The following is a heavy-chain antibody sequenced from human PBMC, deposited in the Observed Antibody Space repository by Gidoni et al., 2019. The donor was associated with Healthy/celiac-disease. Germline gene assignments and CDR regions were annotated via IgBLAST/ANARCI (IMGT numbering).Heavy chain of an antibody. CDR2: IRSKAYGGTT. V-gene: IGHV3-49*05. CDR3: TRDLRGVTIFGVVADY. J-gene: IGHJ4*02. CDR1: GFTFGAYA. Sequence: EVQLVESGGGLVKPGRSLRLSCTASGFTFGAYAMSWFRQAPGKGLEWVGFIRSKAYGGTTEYAASVKGRFTISRDDSKSIAYLQMNSLKTEDTAVYYCTRDLRGVTIFGVVADYWGQGTLVTVSS. D-gene: IGHD3-3*01.